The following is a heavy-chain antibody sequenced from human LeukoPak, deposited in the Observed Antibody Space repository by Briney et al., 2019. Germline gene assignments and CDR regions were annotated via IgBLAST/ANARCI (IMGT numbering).Heavy chain of an antibody. J-gene: IGHJ5*02. CDR3: ARTRQYSSSWYCWFDP. D-gene: IGHD6-13*01. Sequence: ASVKVSCKASGYTFTSYGISWVRHAPGQGLEWMGWISAYNGNTNYAQKLQGKVTMTTDTSTSTAYMELRSLRSDDTAVYYCARTRQYSSSWYCWFDPWGQGTLVTVSS. V-gene: IGHV1-18*01. CDR1: GYTFTSYG. CDR2: ISAYNGNT.